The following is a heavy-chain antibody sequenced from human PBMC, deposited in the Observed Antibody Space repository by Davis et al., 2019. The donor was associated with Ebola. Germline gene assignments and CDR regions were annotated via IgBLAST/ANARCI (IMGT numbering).Heavy chain of an antibody. CDR1: GGTFSSYA. J-gene: IGHJ6*02. D-gene: IGHD6-19*01. Sequence: AASVKVSCKASGGTFSSYAISWVRQAPGQGLEWMGGIIPIFGTANYAQKFQGRVTITADESTSTAYMELSSLRSEDTAVYYCAREDSGPEKAYYGMDVWGQGTTVTVSS. V-gene: IGHV1-69*13. CDR3: AREDSGPEKAYYGMDV. CDR2: IIPIFGTA.